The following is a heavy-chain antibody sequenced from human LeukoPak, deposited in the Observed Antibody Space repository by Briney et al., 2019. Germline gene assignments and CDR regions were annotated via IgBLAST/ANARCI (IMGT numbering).Heavy chain of an antibody. D-gene: IGHD2/OR15-2a*01. CDR2: ILYDGSNQ. CDR3: ARSQNVPYFDY. CDR1: GLTFSTYP. Sequence: PGGSLRLSCAASGLTFSTYPMHWVRQAPGKRLEWVALILYDGSNQYYGDSVKGRFTISRDNSKNTLYLQMNSLRAEDTAVYYCARSQNVPYFDYWGQGTLVTVSS. V-gene: IGHV3-30*04. J-gene: IGHJ4*02.